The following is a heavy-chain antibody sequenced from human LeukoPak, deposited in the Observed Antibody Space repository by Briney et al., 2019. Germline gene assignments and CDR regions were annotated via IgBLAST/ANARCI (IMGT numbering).Heavy chain of an antibody. CDR2: ISYDGSNK. J-gene: IGHJ5*02. Sequence: GGSLRLSCAASGFTFSSYGMHWVRQAPGKGLEWVAVISYDGSNKYYADSVKGRFTISRDNSKNTLYLQMNSLRAEDTAVYYCAKGGCSSTSCYFHWFDPWGQGTLVTVSS. CDR3: AKGGCSSTSCYFHWFDP. CDR1: GFTFSSYG. D-gene: IGHD2-2*01. V-gene: IGHV3-30*18.